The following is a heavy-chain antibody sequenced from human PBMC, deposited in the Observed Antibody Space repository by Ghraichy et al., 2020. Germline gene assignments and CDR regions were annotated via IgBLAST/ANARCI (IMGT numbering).Heavy chain of an antibody. J-gene: IGHJ5*02. D-gene: IGHD6-19*01. Sequence: GGSLRLSCAASGFAVSSNYMSWVRQAPGKGLEWVSVIYSGGSTYYAASVKGRFTISRANSKNTLYLQMASLRAEDTAVYFWARGYTSGVPNWFDPGGQGTLVTVSS. V-gene: IGHV3-53*01. CDR3: ARGYTSGVPNWFDP. CDR1: GFAVSSNY. CDR2: IYSGGST.